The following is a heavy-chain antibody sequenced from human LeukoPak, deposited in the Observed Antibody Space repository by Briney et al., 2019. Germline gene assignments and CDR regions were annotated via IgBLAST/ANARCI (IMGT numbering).Heavy chain of an antibody. J-gene: IGHJ4*02. CDR2: IYYSGST. Sequence: SETLSLTCSVSGGSISYHYLSWIRQPPGKRLEGSGDIYYSGSTNYTPSLKNRVTISVDTSKNHFSLKLPSVTAADTAVSYCERARGPYGGYPPDYWGQGTVVTVSS. V-gene: IGHV4-59*11. D-gene: IGHD4-17*01. CDR1: GGSISYHY. CDR3: ERARGPYGGYPPDY.